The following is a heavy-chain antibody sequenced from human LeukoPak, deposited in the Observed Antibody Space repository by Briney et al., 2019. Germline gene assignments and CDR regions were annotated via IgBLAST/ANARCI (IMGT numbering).Heavy chain of an antibody. Sequence: GGSLRLSCAASGFTFSSYTMNWVRQAPGKGLEWVSAISSSSSYIYYADSVKGRFTISRHNAKRSLYLQMNSLRAEDTAVYYCARALYDSSGYYSHFDYWGQGTLVPVSS. D-gene: IGHD3-22*01. CDR3: ARALYDSSGYYSHFDY. CDR2: ISSSSSYI. V-gene: IGHV3-21*01. CDR1: GFTFSSYT. J-gene: IGHJ4*02.